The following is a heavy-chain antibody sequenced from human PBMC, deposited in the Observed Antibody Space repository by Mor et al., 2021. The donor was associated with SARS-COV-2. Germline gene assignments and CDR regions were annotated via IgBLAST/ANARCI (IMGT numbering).Heavy chain of an antibody. D-gene: IGHD6-13*01. Sequence: DSVKGRFTISRDNAKNSLYLQMNSLRAEDTAVYYCARDSSSWYESDYWGQGTLVTVSS. V-gene: IGHV3-11*01. CDR3: ARDSSSWYESDY. J-gene: IGHJ4*02.